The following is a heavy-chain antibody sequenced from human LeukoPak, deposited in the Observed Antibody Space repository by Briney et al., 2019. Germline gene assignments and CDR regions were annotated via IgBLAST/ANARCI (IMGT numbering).Heavy chain of an antibody. Sequence: SETLSLTCTVSGGSISSSSYYWGWIRQPPGKGLEWIGSIYYSGSTYYNPSLKSRVTISVDTSKNQFSLKLSSVTAADTAVYYCARYTYGDYDRDAFDIWGQGTMVTVSS. CDR2: IYYSGST. D-gene: IGHD4-17*01. CDR3: ARYTYGDYDRDAFDI. J-gene: IGHJ3*02. CDR1: GGSISSSSYY. V-gene: IGHV4-39*07.